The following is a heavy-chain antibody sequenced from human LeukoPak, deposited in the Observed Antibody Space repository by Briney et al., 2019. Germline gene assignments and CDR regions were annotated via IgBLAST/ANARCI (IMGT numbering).Heavy chain of an antibody. Sequence: GGSLRLSCXAXXXTFXSYWMSWVRQAPGKGREGVASIKQDGSEKYCVDSVKGRFTISRDNANNSLYLQMNSLRADDTAVYYCARDIGLRKAAPPGWFDPWGQGALVTVSS. J-gene: IGHJ5*02. V-gene: IGHV3-7*01. CDR2: IKQDGSEK. CDR1: XXTFXSYW. CDR3: ARDIGLRKAAPPGWFDP. D-gene: IGHD6-6*01.